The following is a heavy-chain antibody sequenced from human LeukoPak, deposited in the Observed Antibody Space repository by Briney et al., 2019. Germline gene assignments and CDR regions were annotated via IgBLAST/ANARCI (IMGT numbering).Heavy chain of an antibody. CDR3: ARDTPRLWFDP. CDR1: GFTFSRNG. D-gene: IGHD6-25*01. V-gene: IGHV3-21*01. CDR2: ISSSSNYI. J-gene: IGHJ5*02. Sequence: GGSLRLSCAASGFTFSRNGMNWVRQAPGKGLEWVSSISSSSNYIYYADSVKGRFTISRDNAKNSLYLQMNSLRAEDTAVYYCARDTPRLWFDPWGQGTLVTVSS.